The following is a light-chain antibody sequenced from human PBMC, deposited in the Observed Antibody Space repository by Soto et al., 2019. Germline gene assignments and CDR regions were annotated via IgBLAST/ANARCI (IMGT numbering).Light chain of an antibody. J-gene: IGKJ1*01. Sequence: EIALTQSPGTLSLSPGERATLSCRASQSVTANYLAWYQQRPGQAPRLLIYAASIGATGVPDRFSGSGSGTDFTVTISRLEPEDFAVYYCLQYGGPLWTFGQVTTVEIK. CDR1: QSVTANY. V-gene: IGKV3-20*01. CDR2: AAS. CDR3: LQYGGPLWT.